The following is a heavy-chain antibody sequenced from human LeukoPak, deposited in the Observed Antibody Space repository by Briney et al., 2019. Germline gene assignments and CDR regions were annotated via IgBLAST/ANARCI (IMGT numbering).Heavy chain of an antibody. D-gene: IGHD3-22*01. CDR1: GYTFTSYD. CDR2: MNPNSGNT. J-gene: IGHJ4*02. V-gene: IGHV1-8*03. CDR3: ARGPYYFDSSTYAPGPPDY. Sequence: GASVKVSCKASGYTFTSYDINWVRQATGQGLEWMGWMNPNSGNTGYAQKFQGRVTITRDTSINTAYMEVSRLRSDDTAVYYCARGPYYFDSSTYAPGPPDYWGQGTLVTVSS.